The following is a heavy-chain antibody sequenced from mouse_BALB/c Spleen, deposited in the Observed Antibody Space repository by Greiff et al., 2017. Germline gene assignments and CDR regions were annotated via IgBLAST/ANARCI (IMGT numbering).Heavy chain of an antibody. CDR2: ISDGGSYT. CDR1: GFTFSDYY. Sequence: EVQLVESGGGLVKPGGSLKLSCAASGFTFSDYYMYWVRQTPEKRLEWVATISDGGSYTYYPDSVKGRFTISRDNAKNNLYLQMSSLKSEHTAMYYCARGYGSSPLYAMDYWGQGTSVTVSS. J-gene: IGHJ4*01. D-gene: IGHD1-1*01. CDR3: ARGYGSSPLYAMDY. V-gene: IGHV5-4*02.